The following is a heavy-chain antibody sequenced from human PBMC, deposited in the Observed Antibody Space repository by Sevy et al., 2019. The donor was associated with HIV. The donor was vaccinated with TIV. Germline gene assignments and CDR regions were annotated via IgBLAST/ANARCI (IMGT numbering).Heavy chain of an antibody. D-gene: IGHD2-2*02. CDR2: IYSGGST. CDR1: GFTVSSNY. CDR3: VHTSHYYYGMDV. Sequence: GGSLRLSCAASGFTVSSNYMSWVRQAPGKGLEWVSVIYSGGSTYYADSVKGRFTISRDNSKNKLYLQMNSLRAEDTAVYYCVHTSHYYYGMDVWGQGTTVTVSS. J-gene: IGHJ6*02. V-gene: IGHV3-53*01.